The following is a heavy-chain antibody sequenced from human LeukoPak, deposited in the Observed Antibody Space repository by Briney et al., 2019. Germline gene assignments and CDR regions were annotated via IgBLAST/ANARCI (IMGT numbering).Heavy chain of an antibody. D-gene: IGHD1-7*01. CDR1: GFTFTDYP. V-gene: IGHV3-23*01. CDR3: ARPTELTSYFYYGMDV. J-gene: IGHJ6*02. Sequence: PGGSLRLSCAASGFTFTDYPMSWVRQAPGKGVEWVSALTRSGGDTYHADTVKGRFTISRDNSKDTLYLQMNSLRVEDTAIYYCARPTELTSYFYYGMDVWGQGTTVTVSS. CDR2: LTRSGGDT.